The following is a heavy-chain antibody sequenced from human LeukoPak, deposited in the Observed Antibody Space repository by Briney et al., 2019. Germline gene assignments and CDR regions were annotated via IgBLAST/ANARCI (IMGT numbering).Heavy chain of an antibody. CDR1: GYTFTSYD. J-gene: IGHJ3*02. Sequence: GASVKVSCKASGYTFTSYDINWVRQATGQGLEWMGIINPSGGSTSYAQKFQGRVTMTRDMSTSTVYMELSSLRSEDTAVYYCARDQRGYSSGWENAFDIWGQGTMVTVSS. D-gene: IGHD6-19*01. V-gene: IGHV1-46*01. CDR3: ARDQRGYSSGWENAFDI. CDR2: INPSGGST.